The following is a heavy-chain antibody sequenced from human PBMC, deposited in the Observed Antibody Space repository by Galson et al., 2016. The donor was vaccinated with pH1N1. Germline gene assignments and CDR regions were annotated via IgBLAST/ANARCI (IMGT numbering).Heavy chain of an antibody. Sequence: LRLSCAASGFTVSSNYMSWIRQPPGKGLEWIGSIYYSGSTYYNPSLKSRVTISVDTSKNQFSLKLSSVTAADTAVYYCARIPRGEFLYYFDYWGQGTLVTVSS. CDR1: GFTVSSNY. J-gene: IGHJ4*02. CDR2: IYYSGST. CDR3: ARIPRGEFLYYFDY. D-gene: IGHD3-16*01. V-gene: IGHV4-39*07.